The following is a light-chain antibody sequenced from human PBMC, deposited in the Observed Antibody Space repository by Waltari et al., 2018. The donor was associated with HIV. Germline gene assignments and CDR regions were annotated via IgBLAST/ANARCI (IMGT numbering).Light chain of an antibody. CDR3: MIWHSSAWV. J-gene: IGLJ3*02. V-gene: IGLV5-45*03. CDR2: YKSDSDK. CDR1: SGINVGTYR. Sequence: QAVLTQPSSLSASPGASASLTCTLRSGINVGTYRIYWFQQKPGSPPQYLLRYKSDSDKQQGSGVPSLFSGSKDASANAWILLISGLQSEDEADYYCMIWHSSAWVFGGGTKLTVL.